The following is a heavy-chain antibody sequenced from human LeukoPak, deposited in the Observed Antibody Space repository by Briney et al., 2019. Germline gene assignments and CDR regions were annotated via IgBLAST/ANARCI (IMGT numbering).Heavy chain of an antibody. V-gene: IGHV3-23*01. Sequence: AGGSLRLSCAASGFTFSSYAMSWVRQAPGKGLEWVSAISGSGGSTYYADSVKGRFTISRDNAKNSLYLQMSSLRVEDTAVYYCARDRDYAFDYWGQGTLVTVSS. CDR1: GFTFSSYA. D-gene: IGHD3-16*01. J-gene: IGHJ4*02. CDR2: ISGSGGST. CDR3: ARDRDYAFDY.